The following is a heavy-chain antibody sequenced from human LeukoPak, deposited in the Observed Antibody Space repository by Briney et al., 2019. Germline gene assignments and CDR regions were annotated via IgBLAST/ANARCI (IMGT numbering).Heavy chain of an antibody. CDR3: ARGGRYSSGWYLNY. Sequence: PSQTVSLTCTVSGGSISSDNYSWSWIRQPAGKGLEWIGRVYTSGSTNYNPSLKSRVTISVDTSKKQFSLKLSSVTAADTAVYYCARGGRYSSGWYLNYWGQGTLVTVSS. V-gene: IGHV4-61*02. D-gene: IGHD6-19*01. CDR1: GGSISSDNYS. CDR2: VYTSGST. J-gene: IGHJ4*02.